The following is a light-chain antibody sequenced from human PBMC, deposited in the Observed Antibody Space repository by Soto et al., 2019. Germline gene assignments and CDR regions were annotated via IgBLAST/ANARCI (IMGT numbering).Light chain of an antibody. J-gene: IGLJ1*01. CDR2: DVS. V-gene: IGLV2-14*01. Sequence: QSVLTQPASVSGSPGQSITISCAGTSSDIGGYDYVSWYQQHPGKAPKLMIFDVSNRPSGVSNRFSGSKSGNTASLTISGLRAGDEADYYCSSFTSSSTYVFGSGTKVTVL. CDR1: SSDIGGYDY. CDR3: SSFTSSSTYV.